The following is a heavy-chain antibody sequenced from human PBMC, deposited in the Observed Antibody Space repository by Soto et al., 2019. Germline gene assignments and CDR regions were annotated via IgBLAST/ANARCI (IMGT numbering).Heavy chain of an antibody. CDR3: ARNGSYYDFWSGYYFGGGMDV. J-gene: IGHJ6*02. V-gene: IGHV4-34*01. D-gene: IGHD3-3*01. Sequence: SETLSLTCAVYGGSFSGYYWSWIRQPPWKGLEWIGEINHSGSTNYNPSLKSRVTISVDTSKNQFSLKLSSVTAAGTAVYYCARNGSYYDFWSGYYFGGGMDVWGQGTSVTVSS. CDR1: GGSFSGYY. CDR2: INHSGST.